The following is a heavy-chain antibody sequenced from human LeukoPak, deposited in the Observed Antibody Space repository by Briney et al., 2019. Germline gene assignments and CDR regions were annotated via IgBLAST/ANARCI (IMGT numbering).Heavy chain of an antibody. Sequence: GESLQISCKGSGYRFNTYWIAWVRRMPGKGLVWMGIIYPGDSDPRYRPSFQGQVIISADKSISTAYLQWNSLKASDTAMYYCARVHDSSGYYWYFDLWGRRTLVTVSS. CDR1: GYRFNTYW. J-gene: IGHJ2*01. CDR2: IYPGDSDP. CDR3: ARVHDSSGYYWYFDL. D-gene: IGHD3-22*01. V-gene: IGHV5-51*01.